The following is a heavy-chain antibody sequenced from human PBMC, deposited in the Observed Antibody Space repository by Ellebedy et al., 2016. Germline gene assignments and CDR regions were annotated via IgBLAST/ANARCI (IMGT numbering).Heavy chain of an antibody. CDR2: IYYSGST. CDR3: ARAPGSGYYMGYYFDY. CDR1: GGSISSYY. V-gene: IGHV4-59*01. D-gene: IGHD3-3*01. Sequence: SETLSLTXTVSGGSISSYYWSWIRQPPGKGLEWIGYIYYSGSTNYNPSLKSRVTISVDTSKNQFSLKLSSVTAADTAVYYCARAPGSGYYMGYYFDYWGQGTLVTVSS. J-gene: IGHJ4*02.